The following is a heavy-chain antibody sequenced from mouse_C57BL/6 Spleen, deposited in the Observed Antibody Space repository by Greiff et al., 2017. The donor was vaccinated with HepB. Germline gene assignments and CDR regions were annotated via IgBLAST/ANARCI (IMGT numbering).Heavy chain of an antibody. J-gene: IGHJ4*01. CDR2: IDPANGNT. CDR1: GFNIKNTY. D-gene: IGHD1-1*01. CDR3: ARDYYGSSYAMDY. V-gene: IGHV14-3*01. Sequence: EVQLQQSVAELVRPGASVKLSCTASGFNIKNTYMHWVKQRPEQGLEWIGRIDPANGNTKYAPKFQGKATITADASSNTAYLQLSSLTSDDTAIYYCARDYYGSSYAMDYWGQGTSVTVSS.